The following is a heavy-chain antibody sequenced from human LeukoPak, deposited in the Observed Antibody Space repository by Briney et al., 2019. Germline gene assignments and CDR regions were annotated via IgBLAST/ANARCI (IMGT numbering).Heavy chain of an antibody. D-gene: IGHD6-13*01. Sequence: GASVKVSCKASGGTFSSYAISWVRQAPGQGLEWMGGIIPIFGTANYAQKFQGRVTITADKSTSTAYMEPSSLRSEDTAVYYCARVGGAVAGGGAFDIWGQGTMVTVSS. V-gene: IGHV1-69*06. CDR1: GGTFSSYA. J-gene: IGHJ3*02. CDR3: ARVGGAVAGGGAFDI. CDR2: IIPIFGTA.